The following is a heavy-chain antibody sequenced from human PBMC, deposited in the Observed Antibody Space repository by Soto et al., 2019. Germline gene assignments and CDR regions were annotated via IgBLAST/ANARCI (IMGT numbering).Heavy chain of an antibody. D-gene: IGHD3-3*01. CDR2: TYYRSKWYN. CDR1: GDSVSSNSAA. J-gene: IGHJ5*02. Sequence: SQTLSLTCAISGDSVSSNSAAWNWIRQSPSRGLEWLGRTYYRSKWYNDYAVSVKSRITINPDTSKNQFSLQLNSVTPEDTAVYYCERDRGITIFGVVMLTNWFDLWGGGTLVTGS. V-gene: IGHV6-1*01. CDR3: ERDRGITIFGVVMLTNWFDL.